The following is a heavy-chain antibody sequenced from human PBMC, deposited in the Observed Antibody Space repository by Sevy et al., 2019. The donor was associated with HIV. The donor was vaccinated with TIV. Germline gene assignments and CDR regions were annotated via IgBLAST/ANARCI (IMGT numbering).Heavy chain of an antibody. V-gene: IGHV1-58*01. Sequence: ASVKVSCKASGFTFSNSAVQWVRQTRGPRLEWIAWIVVGSDNTNYAQKFQERVTISRDMSTRTAYMELSSLRSEDTAVYYSAAEDMTRFGGPLRVFDMWGQGTMVTVSS. CDR2: IVVGSDNT. CDR1: GFTFSNSA. CDR3: AAEDMTRFGGPLRVFDM. J-gene: IGHJ3*02. D-gene: IGHD3-16*01.